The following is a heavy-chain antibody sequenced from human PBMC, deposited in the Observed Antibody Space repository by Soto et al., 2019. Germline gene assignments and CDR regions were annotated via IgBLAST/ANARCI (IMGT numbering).Heavy chain of an antibody. CDR3: ARHAFMSRYSDYSIPVDF. V-gene: IGHV5-51*01. Sequence: EVQLVQSGAEVKKPGESLKISCKGSGYSFTNFWIAWVRQMPGKGLEWMGIIYPGDSDTKYSPSFQGQVTISADKSINTAYLQWSSLKASDTAMYYCARHAFMSRYSDYSIPVDFWGQGSLVTVSS. CDR2: IYPGDSDT. D-gene: IGHD4-4*01. CDR1: GYSFTNFW. J-gene: IGHJ4*02.